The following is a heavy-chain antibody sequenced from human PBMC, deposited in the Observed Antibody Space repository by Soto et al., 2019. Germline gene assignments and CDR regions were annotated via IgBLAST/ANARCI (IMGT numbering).Heavy chain of an antibody. D-gene: IGHD1-20*01. Sequence: RLSCSASGFTFIKYWFHWVRQAPGKGLMWVSRIDPYDTGITYADSVKGRFTISRDNARNTLYLQMDSLTAEDTAVYYCARDITGADDPLGQGTLVTF. J-gene: IGHJ5*02. CDR2: IDPYDTGI. CDR3: ARDITGADDP. CDR1: GFTFIKYW. V-gene: IGHV3-74*01.